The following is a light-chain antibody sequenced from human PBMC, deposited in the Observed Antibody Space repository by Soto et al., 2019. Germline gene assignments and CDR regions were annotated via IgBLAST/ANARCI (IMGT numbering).Light chain of an antibody. V-gene: IGLV1-40*01. CDR3: SSYTSSSTLV. Sequence: QAVVTQPPSVSGAPGERVTISCTGSSSDIGAGYRVRWYQQVPGTAPKLLIYDNTNRPSGVSVRFSGSKSGNTASLTISGLQAEDEADYYCSSYTSSSTLVFGTGTKLTVL. CDR2: DNT. J-gene: IGLJ1*01. CDR1: SSDIGAGYR.